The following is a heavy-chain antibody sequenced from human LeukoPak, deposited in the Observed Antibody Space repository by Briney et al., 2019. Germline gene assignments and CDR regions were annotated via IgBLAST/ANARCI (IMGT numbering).Heavy chain of an antibody. J-gene: IGHJ4*02. Sequence: GGSLRLSCAVSGFTFSSYNMNWVRQAPGKGLEWVSYISSSSSTIYYADSVKGRFTISRDNAKNSLFLQMNSLRAEGTAVYYCATRFDYWGQGTLVTVSS. V-gene: IGHV3-48*01. CDR1: GFTFSSYN. CDR3: ATRFDY. CDR2: ISSSSSTI.